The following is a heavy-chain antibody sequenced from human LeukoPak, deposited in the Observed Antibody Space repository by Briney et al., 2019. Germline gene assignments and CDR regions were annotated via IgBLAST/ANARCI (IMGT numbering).Heavy chain of an antibody. Sequence: GGSLRLSCAGSGFTFSSYAMSWVRQAPGQGLEWVSVISDSGDYTSYADSVRGRFTISRDNSRNTLYLQMISLRPEDTAVYYCAKDTPIGKYCTNGVCSPFDYWGQGTLVTVSS. CDR1: GFTFSSYA. CDR3: AKDTPIGKYCTNGVCSPFDY. CDR2: ISDSGDYT. V-gene: IGHV3-23*01. D-gene: IGHD2-8*01. J-gene: IGHJ4*02.